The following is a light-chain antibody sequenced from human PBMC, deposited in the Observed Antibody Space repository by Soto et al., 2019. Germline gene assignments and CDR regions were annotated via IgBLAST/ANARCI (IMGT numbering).Light chain of an antibody. Sequence: DIVVTQSPLSLPVTPGEPASISCRSSQSLLHSNGYNYLDWYLQKPGHSPQLLIYLGSNRASGVPDRFSGSGSGTDFTLKISRVEAEDVGVYYCMQALQSRTFGQGTKVEIK. J-gene: IGKJ1*01. V-gene: IGKV2-28*01. CDR1: QSLLHSNGYNY. CDR3: MQALQSRT. CDR2: LGS.